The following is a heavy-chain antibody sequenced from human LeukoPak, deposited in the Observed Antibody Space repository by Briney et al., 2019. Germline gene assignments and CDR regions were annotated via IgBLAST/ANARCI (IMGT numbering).Heavy chain of an antibody. J-gene: IGHJ3*02. CDR3: ARGYSNAFDI. CDR2: ISAYNGNT. D-gene: IGHD5-18*01. V-gene: IGHV1-18*01. Sequence: ASVKVSCKASGYTFTSYGISWVRQAPGQGLEWMGWISAYNGNTNYAQKFQGRVTMTRDTSISTAYMELSRLRSDDTAVYYCARGYSNAFDIWGQGTMVTVSS. CDR1: GYTFTSYG.